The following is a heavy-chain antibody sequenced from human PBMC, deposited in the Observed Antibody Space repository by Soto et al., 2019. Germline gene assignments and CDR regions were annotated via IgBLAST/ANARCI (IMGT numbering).Heavy chain of an antibody. CDR3: AHSAPNINYYGSGSYSFDY. D-gene: IGHD3-10*01. J-gene: IGHJ4*02. CDR2: IYWNDDK. CDR1: GFSLSTSGVG. V-gene: IGHV2-5*01. Sequence: SGPTLVKPTQTLTLTCTFSGFSLSTSGVGVGWIRQPPGKALEWLALIYWNDDKRYSPSLKSRLTITKDTSKNQVVLTMTNMDPVDTATYYCAHSAPNINYYGSGSYSFDYWGQGTLVTVSS.